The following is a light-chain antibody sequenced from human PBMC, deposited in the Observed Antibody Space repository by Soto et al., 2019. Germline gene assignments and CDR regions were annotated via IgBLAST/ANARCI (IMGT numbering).Light chain of an antibody. V-gene: IGKV3-11*01. CDR1: QSVSSR. CDR3: QQRSNWPPIT. J-gene: IGKJ5*01. CDR2: GAS. Sequence: PGERATLSCRASQSVSSRLAWYQHKPGQAPRLLISGASSRATGIPARFSGSGSGTDFTLTISSLEPEDFAVYYCQQRSNWPPITFGQGTRLEIK.